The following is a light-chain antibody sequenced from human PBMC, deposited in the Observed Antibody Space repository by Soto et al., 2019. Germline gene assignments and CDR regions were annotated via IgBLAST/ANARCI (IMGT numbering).Light chain of an antibody. Sequence: EIVLTQSPGTLSLSPGERATLSCRASQSVRSSFFAWYQQKPGQAPRLLIYDVSVRAPGIPDRFSGSGSGTDFTLTIDRLEPEDFAVYYCQQYENSVMYTFGQGTKLEIK. J-gene: IGKJ2*01. CDR2: DVS. V-gene: IGKV3-20*01. CDR1: QSVRSSF. CDR3: QQYENSVMYT.